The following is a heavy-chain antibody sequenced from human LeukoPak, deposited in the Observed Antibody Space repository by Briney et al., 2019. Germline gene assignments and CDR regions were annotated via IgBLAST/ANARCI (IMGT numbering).Heavy chain of an antibody. CDR1: GFTVSSNY. J-gene: IGHJ4*02. CDR3: ARDSGSYMEGIDY. D-gene: IGHD1-26*01. CDR2: IYSGGST. V-gene: IGHV3-53*05. Sequence: PGGSLRLSCAASGFTVSSNYMSWVRQAPGKGLEWVSVIYSGGSTYYADSVKGRFTISRDNSKNTLYLQMNSLRSEDTAVYYCARDSGSYMEGIDYWGQGTLVTVSS.